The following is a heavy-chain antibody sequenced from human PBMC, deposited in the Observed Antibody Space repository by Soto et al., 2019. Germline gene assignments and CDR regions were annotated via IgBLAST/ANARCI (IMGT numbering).Heavy chain of an antibody. D-gene: IGHD3-3*01. V-gene: IGHV1-18*04. CDR1: GYSFSTYD. CDR2: ISPKNGNT. CDR3: ATSYDSGFDP. J-gene: IGHJ5*02. Sequence: QLLQSGAEVKKPGASVKVSCKASGYSFSTYDISWLRQAPGQGLEWMGRISPKNGNTDYAQKFQDRVTMTADTSSSTAYMELRVLRSDYTAIYDCATSYDSGFDPWGQGTRFTFSS.